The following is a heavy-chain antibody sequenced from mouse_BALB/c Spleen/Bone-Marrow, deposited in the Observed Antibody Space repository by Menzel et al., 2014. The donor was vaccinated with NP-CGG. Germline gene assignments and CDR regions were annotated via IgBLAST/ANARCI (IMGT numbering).Heavy chain of an antibody. J-gene: IGHJ4*01. D-gene: IGHD2-2*01. V-gene: IGHV5-12-1*01. CDR1: GFAFSGYD. Sequence: EVQLVESGGGLVKPGGSLKFSYAASGFAFSGYDMSWVRQTPEKRLEWVAYISSGGSNTYYPDTVKGRFTISRDNAKNTLYLQMNSLKSEDTAMYYCARQRGYAYAMDYWGQGISVTVSS. CDR3: ARQRGYAYAMDY. CDR2: ISSGGSNT.